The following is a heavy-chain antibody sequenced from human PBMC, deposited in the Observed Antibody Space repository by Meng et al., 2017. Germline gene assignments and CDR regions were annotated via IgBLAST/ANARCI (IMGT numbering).Heavy chain of an antibody. CDR3: AREIAVAGNVDFDY. V-gene: IGHV1-2*06. J-gene: IGHJ4*02. D-gene: IGHD6-19*01. CDR1: GDNFHCYY. Sequence: QLEQFWAKSKKPAASLKASCKASGDNFHCYYMHWVRQAPGQGLEWMGRINPNSGGTNYAQKLQGRVTMTRDTSISTAYMELSRLRSDDTAVYYCAREIAVAGNVDFDYWGQGTLVTVSS. CDR2: INPNSGGT.